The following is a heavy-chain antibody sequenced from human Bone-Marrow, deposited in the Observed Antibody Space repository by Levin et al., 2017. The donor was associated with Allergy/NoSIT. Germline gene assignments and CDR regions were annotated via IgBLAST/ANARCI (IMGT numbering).Heavy chain of an antibody. V-gene: IGHV3-11*01. CDR1: RFSFSDSY. J-gene: IGHJ4*02. D-gene: IGHD2/OR15-2a*01. CDR2: ISDTGRTQ. CDR3: VREGDFAFDN. Sequence: GGSLRLSCAASRFSFSDSYMSWVRQAPGKGLEWIAYISDTGRTQNYADSVEGRFTTSRVNANKSLYLQMHSPRADDTAVYYCVREGDFAFDNWGQGTLVTVSS.